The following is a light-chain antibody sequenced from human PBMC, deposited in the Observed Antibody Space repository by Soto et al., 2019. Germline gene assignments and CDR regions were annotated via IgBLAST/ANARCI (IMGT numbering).Light chain of an antibody. V-gene: IGKV1-17*01. CDR2: LAS. CDR1: QHITND. Sequence: DIPMTQSPSSLSASVGDTVTITCRASQHITNDCAWYQQKAGRAPKCLILLASRLQTGVPSRFSVSGSGTEFTLTISSVQPEDFATYYCLHHNVYPPVFGQGTKVEIK. CDR3: LHHNVYPPV. J-gene: IGKJ2*01.